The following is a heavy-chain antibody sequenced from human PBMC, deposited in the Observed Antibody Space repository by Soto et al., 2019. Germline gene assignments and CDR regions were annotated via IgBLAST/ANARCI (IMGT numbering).Heavy chain of an antibody. D-gene: IGHD4-17*01. J-gene: IGHJ4*02. CDR2: IFWDGRKT. V-gene: IGHV3-43*01. Sequence: EVQLVESGGVVVQPGGSLRLSCAASGFTFDDYTMHCVRQAPGKGLEWGSLIFWDGRKTHYADSVKGRFTISRDNRKNSLYLQMDRLRTEDTALYYCAKDMAYGGNSGPFDYWGQGTLVTVSS. CDR3: AKDMAYGGNSGPFDY. CDR1: GFTFDDYT.